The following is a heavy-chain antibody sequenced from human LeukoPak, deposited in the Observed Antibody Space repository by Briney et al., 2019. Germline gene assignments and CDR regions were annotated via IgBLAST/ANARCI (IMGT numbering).Heavy chain of an antibody. V-gene: IGHV3-30*02. J-gene: IGHJ2*01. CDR1: GFTFSSYG. CDR3: ARHRTDTKKAKYDSRIWYFDL. D-gene: IGHD3-3*01. CDR2: IRYDGSNK. Sequence: GGSLRLSCAASGFTFSSYGMHWVRQAPGKGLEWVAFIRYDGSNKYYADSVKGRFTISRDNSKNTLYLQMNSLRAEDTTVYYCARHRTDTKKAKYDSRIWYFDLWGRGTLVTVSS.